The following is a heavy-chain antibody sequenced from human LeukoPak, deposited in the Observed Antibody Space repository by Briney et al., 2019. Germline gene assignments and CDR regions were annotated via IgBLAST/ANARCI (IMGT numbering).Heavy chain of an antibody. CDR2: TNWNGGST. CDR1: GFTFDDYG. Sequence: PGGSLRLSCAASGFTFDDYGMSWVRQAQGKGLEWVSGTNWNGGSTGYADSVQGRFTISRDNAKNSLHLQMKSLRAEDTALYYCARDSFSGSSLDYWGQGTLVTVSS. V-gene: IGHV3-20*04. J-gene: IGHJ4*02. D-gene: IGHD1-26*01. CDR3: ARDSFSGSSLDY.